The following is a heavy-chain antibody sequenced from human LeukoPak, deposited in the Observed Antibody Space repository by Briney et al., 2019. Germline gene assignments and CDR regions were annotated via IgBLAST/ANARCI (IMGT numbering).Heavy chain of an antibody. J-gene: IGHJ4*02. CDR2: IYPGDSHI. D-gene: IGHD4/OR15-4a*01. CDR1: GYSFTSYW. V-gene: IGHV5-51*01. CDR3: ARPHYGASDY. Sequence: GESLKISCKGSGYSFTSYWIGWVRQMPGKGLEWVGLIYPGDSHIRYSPSLQGQVTISADKSSSTAYLQWSSLKASDTAMYYCARPHYGASDYWGQGTLVTVSS.